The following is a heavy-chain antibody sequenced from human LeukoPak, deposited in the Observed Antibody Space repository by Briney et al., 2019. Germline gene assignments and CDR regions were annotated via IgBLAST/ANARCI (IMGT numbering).Heavy chain of an antibody. CDR2: ISGSGGST. J-gene: IGHJ4*02. Sequence: GGSLRLSCAASGFTFSSYAMSWVRQAPGKGLEWVSAISGSGGSTYYADSVKGRFTISRDNSKNTLYLQMNSLRAEDTAVYYCAKLVGYCSGGSCYPNDYWGQGTLVTVSS. CDR1: GFTFSSYA. V-gene: IGHV3-23*01. D-gene: IGHD2-15*01. CDR3: AKLVGYCSGGSCYPNDY.